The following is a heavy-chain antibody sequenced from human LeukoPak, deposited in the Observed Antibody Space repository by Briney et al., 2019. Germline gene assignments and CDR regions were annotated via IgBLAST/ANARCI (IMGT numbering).Heavy chain of an antibody. CDR1: GFTFSSYS. Sequence: PGGSLRLSCAASGFTFSSYSMNWVRQAPGKGLDWISHISSSSAMYYADSVKGRFTISRDNAKNSLYLQMNSLRDEDTAVYYCVRDLLGDTYYIDYWGQGTLVTVSS. CDR2: ISSSSAM. J-gene: IGHJ4*02. D-gene: IGHD2-21*02. CDR3: VRDLLGDTYYIDY. V-gene: IGHV3-48*02.